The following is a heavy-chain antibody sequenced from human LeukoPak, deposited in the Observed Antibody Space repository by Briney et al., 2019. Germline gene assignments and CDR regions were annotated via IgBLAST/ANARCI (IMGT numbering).Heavy chain of an antibody. CDR3: ASIGYCSGGSCYGTGAFDY. CDR1: GFTFSDYY. CDR2: ISSSGSTI. Sequence: PGGSLRLSCAASGFTFSDYYMSWIRQAPGKGLEWVSYISSSGSTIYYADSVKGRFTISRDNAKNSLYLQMNSLRAEATAVYYCASIGYCSGGSCYGTGAFDYWGQGTLVTVSS. J-gene: IGHJ4*02. D-gene: IGHD2-15*01. V-gene: IGHV3-11*01.